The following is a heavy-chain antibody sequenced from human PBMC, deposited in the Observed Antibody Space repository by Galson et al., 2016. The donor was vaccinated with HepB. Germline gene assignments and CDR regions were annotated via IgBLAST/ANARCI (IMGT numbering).Heavy chain of an antibody. D-gene: IGHD6-13*01. CDR3: ARDSGRSSWNSNFYGMDV. CDR2: ISYDGSHK. Sequence: SLRLSCAASGFTFSSHAMHWVRQAPGKGLEWVAVISYDGSHKYYADSAKGRFTISRDHSKNTLYMEMNSLRAEDTAVYYCARDSGRSSWNSNFYGMDVWGQGTTVTVSS. J-gene: IGHJ6*02. CDR1: GFTFSSHA. V-gene: IGHV3-30*04.